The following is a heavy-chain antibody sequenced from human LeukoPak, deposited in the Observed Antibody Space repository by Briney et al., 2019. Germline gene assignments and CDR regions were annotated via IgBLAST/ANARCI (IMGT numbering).Heavy chain of an antibody. Sequence: GGSLRLSCAASGFTFSNAWMSWVRQAPGKGLEWVGRIKSKTDGGTTDYAAPVKGRFTISRDDSKNTLYLQMNSLKTEDTAVYYCTTEGSGYSSYDAFDIWGQGTMVTVSS. D-gene: IGHD3-3*01. CDR2: IKSKTDGGTT. CDR1: GFTFSNAW. V-gene: IGHV3-15*01. CDR3: TTEGSGYSSYDAFDI. J-gene: IGHJ3*02.